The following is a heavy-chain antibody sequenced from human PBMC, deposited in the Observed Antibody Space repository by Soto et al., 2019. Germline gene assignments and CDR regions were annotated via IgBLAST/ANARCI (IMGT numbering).Heavy chain of an antibody. CDR2: ISGSSTYM. CDR1: GFTFSYYS. D-gene: IGHD6-19*01. V-gene: IGHV3-21*04. J-gene: IGHJ4*02. Sequence: ESGGGLVKPGESLRVSCAASGFTFSYYSLHWVRQAPGKGLEWVSSISGSSTYMYYADRVKGRFTISRDNAKNSLYLRMDSLRAEDTAVYYCARGDGTGLYNSGWSPRYWGQGTLVTVSS. CDR3: ARGDGTGLYNSGWSPRY.